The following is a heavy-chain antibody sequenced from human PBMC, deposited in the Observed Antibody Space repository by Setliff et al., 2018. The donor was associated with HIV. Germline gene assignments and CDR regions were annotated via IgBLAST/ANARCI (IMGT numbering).Heavy chain of an antibody. CDR2: IYHTGSS. Sequence: KASETLSLTCTVSGGSINSTSYYWGWIRQSPGKGLEWIGNIYHTGSSYYNPSLNDRATISLDTSKNQFSLKLSSVIAADTAVYYCARIFGDQGYYYGMDVWGQGTTVTVSS. CDR1: GGSINSTSYY. D-gene: IGHD3-3*01. V-gene: IGHV4-39*07. J-gene: IGHJ6*02. CDR3: ARIFGDQGYYYGMDV.